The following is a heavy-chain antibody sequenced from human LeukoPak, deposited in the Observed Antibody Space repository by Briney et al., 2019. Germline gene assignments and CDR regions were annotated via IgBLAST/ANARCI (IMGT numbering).Heavy chain of an antibody. D-gene: IGHD2-2*01. CDR1: GGSISSSSDF. J-gene: IGHJ2*01. CDR2: VHYSGNT. V-gene: IGHV4-39*02. CDR3: AKEDNIGYCSSTNCPNWYFDL. Sequence: SETLSLTCTVSGGSISSSSDFWGWIRQPPGKGLECIGNVHYSGNTYYNPSLKSRVTMSVDTSKKRFSLKLRSVTAADTAVYYCAKEDNIGYCSSTNCPNWYFDLWGRGTLVTVSS.